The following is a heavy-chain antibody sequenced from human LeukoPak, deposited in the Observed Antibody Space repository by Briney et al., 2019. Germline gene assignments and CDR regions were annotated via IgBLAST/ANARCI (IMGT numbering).Heavy chain of an antibody. CDR1: GYTLTDFS. J-gene: IGHJ4*02. CDR3: ATLDSYYDNSGRPLIPD. CDR2: FNREDAGP. V-gene: IGHV1-24*01. D-gene: IGHD3-22*01. Sequence: GASMKVSCNISGYTLTDFSMHWVRQAPGKALEWVGGFNREDAGPIYAPHFRGRVTVTEDTSTDTAYMELSSLRSEGTAVYFCATLDSYYDNSGRPLIPDWGQGTLVTVSS.